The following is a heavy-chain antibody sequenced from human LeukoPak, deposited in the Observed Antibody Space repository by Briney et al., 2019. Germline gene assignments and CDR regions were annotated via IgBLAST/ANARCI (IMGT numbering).Heavy chain of an antibody. Sequence: HAGGSLRLSCAASGFTFSSYAMGWVRQAPGKGPEWVSAVSGSGGTTHYADSVKGRFTISRDNSKNTIYLQMNSLRAEDTAVYFCIKVIMFAFDIWGQGTMVTVSS. D-gene: IGHD3-10*02. CDR2: VSGSGGTT. CDR3: IKVIMFAFDI. CDR1: GFTFSSYA. V-gene: IGHV3-23*01. J-gene: IGHJ3*02.